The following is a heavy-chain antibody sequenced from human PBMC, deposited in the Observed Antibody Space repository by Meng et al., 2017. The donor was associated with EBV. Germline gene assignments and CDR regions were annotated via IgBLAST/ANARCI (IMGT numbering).Heavy chain of an antibody. Sequence: VHLGESGGGLAQPGGSLKLSCGASGFIFRDSAMHWVRQASGKGLEWVGRVETKASKYATAYAASVKGRFSVSRDDSKNMVFLEMNSLKTEDTARYYCWGDLNYGSYWGQGTLVTVSS. CDR2: VETKASKYAT. CDR1: GFIFRDSA. D-gene: IGHD3-16*01. CDR3: WGDLNYGSY. J-gene: IGHJ4*02. V-gene: IGHV3-73*01.